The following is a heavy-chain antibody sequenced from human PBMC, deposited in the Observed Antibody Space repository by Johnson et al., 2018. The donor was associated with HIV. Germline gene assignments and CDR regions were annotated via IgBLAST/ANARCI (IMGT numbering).Heavy chain of an antibody. J-gene: IGHJ3*02. CDR1: GFTFGDYA. Sequence: VQLVESGGGLVQPGRSLRLSCTASGFTFGDYAMSWVRQAPGKGLEWVGFIRSKAYGGTTEYAASVKGRFTISRDDSKSIAYLQMNSLKTEDTAVYYCAKTYSGSNRDAFDIWGQGTMVTVSS. CDR2: IRSKAYGGTT. D-gene: IGHD1-26*01. CDR3: AKTYSGSNRDAFDI. V-gene: IGHV3-49*04.